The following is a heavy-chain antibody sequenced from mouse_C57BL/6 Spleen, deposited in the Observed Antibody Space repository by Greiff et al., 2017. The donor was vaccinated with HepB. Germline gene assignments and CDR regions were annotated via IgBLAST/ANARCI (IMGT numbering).Heavy chain of an antibody. V-gene: IGHV5-17*01. J-gene: IGHJ4*01. CDR1: GFTFSDYG. CDR2: ISSGSSTI. CDR3: ARTLPLTTVVAHYAMDY. D-gene: IGHD1-1*01. Sequence: EVKLVESGGGLVKPGGSLKLSCAASGFTFSDYGMHWVRQAPEKGLEWVAYISSGSSTIYYADTVKGRFTISRDNAKYTLFLQMTSLRSEDTAMYYCARTLPLTTVVAHYAMDYWGQGTSVTVSS.